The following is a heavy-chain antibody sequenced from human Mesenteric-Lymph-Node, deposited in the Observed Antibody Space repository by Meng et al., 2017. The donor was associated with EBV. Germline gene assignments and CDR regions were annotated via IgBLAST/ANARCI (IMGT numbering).Heavy chain of an antibody. Sequence: QTWGAGLLKPSETLSLTCTVYGGSFTDHYWTWIRQPPGKGLEWIAEINHSGGTNYNLSLKNRVTISIDLSKNHFSLKVSSVTAADTAVYYCARSSYGSGSYSPFDFWGEGNLVTVSS. CDR2: INHSGGT. CDR3: ARSSYGSGSYSPFDF. D-gene: IGHD3-10*01. V-gene: IGHV4-34*01. CDR1: GGSFTDHY. J-gene: IGHJ4*02.